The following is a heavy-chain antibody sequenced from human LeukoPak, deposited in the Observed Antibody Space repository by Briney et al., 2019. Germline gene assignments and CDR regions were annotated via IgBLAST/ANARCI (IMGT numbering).Heavy chain of an antibody. J-gene: IGHJ5*02. V-gene: IGHV4-61*01. CDR1: GGSVSSGSYY. CDR2: FYYSGST. CDR3: ARDKLANNWFDP. D-gene: IGHD3-10*01. Sequence: PSETLSLTCTVSGGSVSSGSYYWSWIRQPPGKGLEWIGYFYYSGSTTYNPSLKSRVTISVDTSKNQFSLKLSSVTAADTAVYCCARDKLANNWFDPWGQGTLVTVSS.